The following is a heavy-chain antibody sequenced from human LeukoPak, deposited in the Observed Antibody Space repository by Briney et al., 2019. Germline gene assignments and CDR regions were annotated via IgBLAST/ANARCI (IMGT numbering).Heavy chain of an antibody. J-gene: IGHJ4*02. CDR2: ISVSSNYI. V-gene: IGHV3-21*01. D-gene: IGHD4-11*01. CDR1: GYTFSSFS. Sequence: GGSLTLSCAASGYTFSSFSINWVRQAPGKGLEWVSSISVSSNYIYYSDSVRGRFSISRDDATDSLYLQMNSLRAEDTAVYYCAKELQTPRDYWGQGTLVSVSS. CDR3: AKELQTPRDY.